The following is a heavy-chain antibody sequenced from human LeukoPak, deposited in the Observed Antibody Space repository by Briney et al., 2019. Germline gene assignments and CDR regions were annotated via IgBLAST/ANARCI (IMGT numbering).Heavy chain of an antibody. CDR1: GYTLTELS. CDR3: ARGHYGDYVSPDTFDI. V-gene: IGHV1-24*01. CDR2: FDPEDGET. D-gene: IGHD4-17*01. J-gene: IGHJ3*02. Sequence: ASVKVSCKVSGYTLTELSMHWVRQAPGKGLEWMGGFDPEDGETIYAQKFQGRVTMTEDTSTDTAYMELSSLRSEDTAVYYCARGHYGDYVSPDTFDIWGQGTMVTVSS.